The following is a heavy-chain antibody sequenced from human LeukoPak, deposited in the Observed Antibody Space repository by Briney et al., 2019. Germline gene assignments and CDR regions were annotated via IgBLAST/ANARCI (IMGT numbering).Heavy chain of an antibody. CDR2: IYYSGST. J-gene: IGHJ1*01. D-gene: IGHD2-15*01. Sequence: PSETLSLTCTVSGGSISSSSYYWGWIRQPPGKGLEWIGSIYYSGSTYYNPSLKSRVTISVDTSKNQFSLKLNSVTAADTAVYYCARRNVVAKYFQHWGQGTLVTVSS. V-gene: IGHV4-39*01. CDR1: GGSISSSSYY. CDR3: ARRNVVAKYFQH.